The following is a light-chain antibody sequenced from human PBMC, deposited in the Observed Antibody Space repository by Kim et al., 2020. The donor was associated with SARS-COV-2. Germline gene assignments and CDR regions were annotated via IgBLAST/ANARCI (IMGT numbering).Light chain of an antibody. CDR2: AAS. J-gene: IGKJ5*01. CDR3: QQSYSTPPVT. Sequence: SVGDRVTITCRASQPISTYLNWYQQKPGKAPNLLVFAASSLHTRVPSRFSGSGSGTDFTLTISNLQLEDFATYYCQQSYSTPPVTFGQGTRLEIK. V-gene: IGKV1-39*01. CDR1: QPISTY.